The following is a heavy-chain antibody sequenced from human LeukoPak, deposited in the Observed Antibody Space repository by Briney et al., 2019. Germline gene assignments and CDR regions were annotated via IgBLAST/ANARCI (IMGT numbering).Heavy chain of an antibody. D-gene: IGHD3-3*01. Sequence: SETLSLTCAVYGESFSGYYWSWIRQPPGKGLEWIGEINHSGSTNYNPSLKSRVTISVDTSKNQFSLKLSSVTDADTAVYYCARDPSGYYPYFDYWGQGTLVTVSS. CDR1: GESFSGYY. V-gene: IGHV4-34*01. J-gene: IGHJ4*02. CDR2: INHSGST. CDR3: ARDPSGYYPYFDY.